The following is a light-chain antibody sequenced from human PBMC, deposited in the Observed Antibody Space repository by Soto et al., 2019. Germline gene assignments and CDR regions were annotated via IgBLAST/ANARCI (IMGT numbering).Light chain of an antibody. Sequence: EIVMTQSPATLSVSPGERATLPCRASQSVYSNLAWYQQKPGQAPRFLIYGASTRATGIPARFSGSGSGTEFTLTISSLQSEDFAVYYCQQYDNWPLTFGGGTKVDIK. J-gene: IGKJ4*01. V-gene: IGKV3-15*01. CDR2: GAS. CDR1: QSVYSN. CDR3: QQYDNWPLT.